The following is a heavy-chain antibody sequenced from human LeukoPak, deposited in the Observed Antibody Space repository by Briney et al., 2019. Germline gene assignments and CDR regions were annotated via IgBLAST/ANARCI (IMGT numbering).Heavy chain of an antibody. CDR2: INHSGST. V-gene: IGHV4-34*01. Sequence: GSLRLSCAVSGFTVSGNYMSWIRQPPGKGLEWIGEINHSGSTNYNPSLKSRVTISVDTSKNQFSLKLSSVTAADTAVYYCARTRGYTYALSAFDIWGQGTMVTVSS. D-gene: IGHD5-18*01. J-gene: IGHJ3*02. CDR3: ARTRGYTYALSAFDI. CDR1: GFTVSGNY.